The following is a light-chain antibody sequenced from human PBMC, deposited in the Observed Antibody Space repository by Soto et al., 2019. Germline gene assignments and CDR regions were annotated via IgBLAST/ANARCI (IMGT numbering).Light chain of an antibody. CDR3: PQYHNYWT. V-gene: IGKV1-5*03. J-gene: IGKJ1*01. CDR1: QNINGW. CDR2: KAS. Sequence: EIQRTQSTSTLAASVGGRFTISCRASQNINGWLSWYQQKPGKSPNVLIYKASSLESGVPSRLSGSGSGTEFNLTISTLQPDDFETYYCPQYHNYWTVGQGTQVDI.